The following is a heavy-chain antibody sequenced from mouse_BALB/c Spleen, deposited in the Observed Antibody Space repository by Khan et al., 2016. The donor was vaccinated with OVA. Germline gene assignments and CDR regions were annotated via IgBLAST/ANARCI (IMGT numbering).Heavy chain of an antibody. Sequence: VQLQQSGPELMKPGASVNISCKASGYSFTTYYIHWVKQSRGKSLEWIGYIDPCNTGTDYNQKFKGQATLTVDKSSNTAYMHLTSLTSGDSAVYYCARGTFDYWGQGTLVTVSA. CDR3: ARGTFDY. D-gene: IGHD3-3*01. V-gene: IGHV1S135*01. J-gene: IGHJ3*01. CDR1: GYSFTTYY. CDR2: IDPCNTGT.